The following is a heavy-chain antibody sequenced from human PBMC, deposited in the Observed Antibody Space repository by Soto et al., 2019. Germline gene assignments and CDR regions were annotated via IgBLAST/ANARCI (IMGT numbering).Heavy chain of an antibody. J-gene: IGHJ4*02. CDR2: IYYSGST. CDR3: AREMTTVTSDRRLDY. Sequence: QVQLQESGPGLVKPSETLSLTCTVSGGSISSYYWSWIRQPPGKGLEWIGYIYYSGSTNYNPSLKSRVTISVDTSKNQFSLKLSSVTAADTAVYYCAREMTTVTSDRRLDYWGQGTLVTVSS. CDR1: GGSISSYY. D-gene: IGHD4-17*01. V-gene: IGHV4-59*01.